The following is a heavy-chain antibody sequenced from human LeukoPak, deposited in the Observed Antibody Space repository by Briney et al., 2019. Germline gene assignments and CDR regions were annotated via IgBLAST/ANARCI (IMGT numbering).Heavy chain of an antibody. CDR3: ARCHNWNHKFDL. CDR1: GGSISSGGYY. CDR2: IYYSGST. V-gene: IGHV4-31*03. Sequence: PSETLSLTCTVSGGSISSGGYYWSWIRQHPGKGLEWIGYIYYSGSTYYNPSLKSRVTISVDTSKNQFSLKLSSVTAADTAVYYCARCHNWNHKFDLWGRGTLVTVSS. D-gene: IGHD1-20*01. J-gene: IGHJ2*01.